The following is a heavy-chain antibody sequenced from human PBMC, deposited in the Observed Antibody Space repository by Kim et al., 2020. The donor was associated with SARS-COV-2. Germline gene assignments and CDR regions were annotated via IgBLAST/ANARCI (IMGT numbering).Heavy chain of an antibody. J-gene: IGHJ4*02. Sequence: YSPSFQRQVTISADKSISTAYLQWSSLKASDTAMYYCTVYGGNSGYYFDYWGQGTLVTVSS. CDR3: TVYGGNSGYYFDY. D-gene: IGHD2-21*02. V-gene: IGHV5-51*01.